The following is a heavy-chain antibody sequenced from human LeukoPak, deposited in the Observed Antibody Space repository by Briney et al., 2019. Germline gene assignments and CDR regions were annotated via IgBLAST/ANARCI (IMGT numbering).Heavy chain of an antibody. J-gene: IGHJ4*02. CDR1: GYTFTGYF. D-gene: IGHD5-18*01. CDR3: ARGNSYGLDY. CDR2: INPNSGGT. Sequence: GASVKVSCKASGYTFTGYFIHWVRQAPGQGLEWMGRINPNSGGTNSAQKFQGRVTMTRDTSISTAYMELSRLRSDDTAVYYCARGNSYGLDYWGQGTLVTVSS. V-gene: IGHV1-2*06.